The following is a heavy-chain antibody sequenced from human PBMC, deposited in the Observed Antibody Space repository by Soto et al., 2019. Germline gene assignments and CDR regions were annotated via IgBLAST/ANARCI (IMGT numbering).Heavy chain of an antibody. Sequence: ASVKVSCKASGCRFSSYAISWVRQAPGQGLEWMGGIIPIFGTANYAQKFQGRVTITADESTSTAYMELSSLRSEDTAVYYCARAYRLRDASYYYGMEVWGQGTMVSVSS. V-gene: IGHV1-69*13. CDR1: GCRFSSYA. CDR3: ARAYRLRDASYYYGMEV. J-gene: IGHJ6*02. CDR2: IIPIFGTA.